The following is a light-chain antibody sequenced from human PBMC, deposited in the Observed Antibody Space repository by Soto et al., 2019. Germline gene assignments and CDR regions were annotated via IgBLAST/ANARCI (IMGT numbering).Light chain of an antibody. CDR3: QQSYSTLYP. V-gene: IGKV1-39*01. J-gene: IGKJ2*01. CDR1: QSISSY. Sequence: DIQMTQSPSSLSASVGDRVTITCRASQSISSYLNWYQQKPGKAPKLLIYGASSLQSGVPSRFSGSGSGTDFTLIISSLQPADFATYYCQQSYSTLYPFGQGTKLEIK. CDR2: GAS.